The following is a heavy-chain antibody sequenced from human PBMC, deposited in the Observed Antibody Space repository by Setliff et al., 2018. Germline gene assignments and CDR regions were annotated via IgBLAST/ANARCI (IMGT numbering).Heavy chain of an antibody. CDR2: IFYNGNT. J-gene: IGHJ5*02. V-gene: IGHV4-31*03. CDR3: ARASHSYGSPNWFDP. CDR1: GDFISSGGYT. D-gene: IGHD3-22*01. Sequence: PSETLSLTCNVSGDFISSGGYTWNWIRQHPEMGLEWIGYIFYNGNTFYNPSLQSRVTISVDTSKNQFSLKLISLNAADSAVYYCARASHSYGSPNWFDPWGPGTLVTVS.